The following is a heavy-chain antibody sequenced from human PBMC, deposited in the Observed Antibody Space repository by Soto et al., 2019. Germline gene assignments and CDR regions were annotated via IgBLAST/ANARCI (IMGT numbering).Heavy chain of an antibody. J-gene: IGHJ5*02. CDR2: IYYSGST. V-gene: IGHV4-59*01. Sequence: SETLSLTCTVSGGSISSYYWSWIRQPPGKGLEWIGYIYYSGSTNYNPSLKSRVTISVDTSKNQLSLKLSSVTAADTAVYYCASTTGTTGWFEPWGQGTLVTVSS. CDR3: ASTTGTTGWFEP. CDR1: GGSISSYY. D-gene: IGHD1-1*01.